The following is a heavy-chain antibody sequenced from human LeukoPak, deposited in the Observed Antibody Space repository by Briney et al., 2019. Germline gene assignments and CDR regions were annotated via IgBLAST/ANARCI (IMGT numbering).Heavy chain of an antibody. CDR3: ARSNSRHDYGDYGGFDY. D-gene: IGHD4-17*01. CDR2: ISGSGGST. V-gene: IGHV3-23*01. Sequence: GGSLRLSCAASGFTFSSYAMSWVRQAPGKGLEWVSAISGSGGSTYYADSVKGRFTISRDNSKNTLYLQMNSLRAEDTAVYYCARSNSRHDYGDYGGFDYWGQGTLVTVSS. CDR1: GFTFSSYA. J-gene: IGHJ4*02.